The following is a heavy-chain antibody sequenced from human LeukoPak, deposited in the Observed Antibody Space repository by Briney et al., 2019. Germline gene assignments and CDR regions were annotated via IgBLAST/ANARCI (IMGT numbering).Heavy chain of an antibody. Sequence: SETLSLTCTVSGGSIDYYYWSWIRQPPGKGLEWIGYIYYRGSTNYNPSLNSRVTISVDTSKNQFSLKLTSVTAADTAVYYCARTTGNYGYYFDYWGQGTLVTVSS. J-gene: IGHJ4*02. CDR3: ARTTGNYGYYFDY. D-gene: IGHD1-7*01. CDR1: GGSIDYYY. CDR2: IYYRGST. V-gene: IGHV4-59*01.